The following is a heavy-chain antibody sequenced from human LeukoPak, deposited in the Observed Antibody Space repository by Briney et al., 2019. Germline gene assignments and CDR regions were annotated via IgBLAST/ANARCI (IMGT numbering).Heavy chain of an antibody. CDR1: GGSISSSSYY. J-gene: IGHJ6*03. CDR2: IYYSGSS. V-gene: IGHV4-39*07. Sequence: NPSETLSLTCTVSGGSISSSSYYWGRIRQPPGEGLEWIGGIYYSGSSYYNPSLKSRVTISVDTSKNQFSLKLSSVTAADTAVYYCAREITWHMDVWGKGTTVTVSS. CDR3: AREITWHMDV. D-gene: IGHD1-14*01.